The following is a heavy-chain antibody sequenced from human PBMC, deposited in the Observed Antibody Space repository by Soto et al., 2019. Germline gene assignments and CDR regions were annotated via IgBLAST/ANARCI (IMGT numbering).Heavy chain of an antibody. CDR2: ISAYNGNT. CDR3: ARDLTRYCSSTSCYFGSNRFDP. Sequence: ASVKVSCKASGYTFTSYGISWVRQAPGQGLEWMGWISAYNGNTNYAQKLQGRVTMTTDTSTSTAYMELRRLRSDDTAVYYCARDLTRYCSSTSCYFGSNRFDPWGQGTLVTVSS. V-gene: IGHV1-18*01. D-gene: IGHD2-2*01. CDR1: GYTFTSYG. J-gene: IGHJ5*02.